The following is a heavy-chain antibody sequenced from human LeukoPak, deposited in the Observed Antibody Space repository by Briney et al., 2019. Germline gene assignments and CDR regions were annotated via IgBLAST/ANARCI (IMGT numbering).Heavy chain of an antibody. J-gene: IGHJ5*02. CDR2: ISGSGGST. D-gene: IGHD3-22*01. CDR1: GFTFSSYG. V-gene: IGHV3-23*01. Sequence: GGSLRLSCAASGFTFSSYGMSWVRQAPGKGLEWVSAISGSGGSTYYADSVKSRFTISRDNSKNALYLQMNSLRAEDTAVYYCAGLDSSGYYDLPWGQGTLVTVSS. CDR3: AGLDSSGYYDLP.